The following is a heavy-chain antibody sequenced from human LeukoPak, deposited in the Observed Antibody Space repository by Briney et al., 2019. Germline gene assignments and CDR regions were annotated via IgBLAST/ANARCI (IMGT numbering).Heavy chain of an antibody. CDR2: ISGSSSTI. J-gene: IGHJ4*02. V-gene: IGHV3-48*01. D-gene: IGHD5-12*01. CDR3: ARALVASSRNFDY. CDR1: GFTFSTSN. Sequence: GGSLRLSCAAPGFTFSTSNMNWVRQAPGKGLEWLSYISGSSSTIYYADSVKGRFTISRDNAKNSLDLQMNSLRAEDTAVYYCARALVASSRNFDYWGQGTMVTVSS.